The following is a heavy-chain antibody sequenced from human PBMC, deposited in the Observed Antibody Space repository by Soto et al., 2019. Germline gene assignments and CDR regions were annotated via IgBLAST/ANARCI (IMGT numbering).Heavy chain of an antibody. V-gene: IGHV3-30-3*01. D-gene: IGHD3-22*01. CDR2: ISYDGSNK. CDR1: GFTFSSYA. CDR3: ARELYDSSGYYPPKNSFDY. Sequence: GGSLSLSCAASGFTFSSYAMHWVRQAPGKGLEWVAVISYDGSNKYYADSVKGRFTISRDNSKNTLYLQMNSLRAEDTAVYYCARELYDSSGYYPPKNSFDYWGQGTLVTVSS. J-gene: IGHJ4*02.